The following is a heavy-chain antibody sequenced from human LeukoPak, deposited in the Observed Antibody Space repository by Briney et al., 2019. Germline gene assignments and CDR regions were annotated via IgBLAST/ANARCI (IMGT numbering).Heavy chain of an antibody. D-gene: IGHD3-10*01. Sequence: PGGSLRLSCAASSFTFSSYWMTWVRQAPGKGLEWVANIKEDGSKTFYVDSVKGRFTISRDNAKNSLYLQMNSLRAEDTAVYYCARDPCYYDSGSFAAFDIWGQGTMVTVSS. V-gene: IGHV3-7*01. CDR2: IKEDGSKT. CDR1: SFTFSSYW. CDR3: ARDPCYYDSGSFAAFDI. J-gene: IGHJ3*02.